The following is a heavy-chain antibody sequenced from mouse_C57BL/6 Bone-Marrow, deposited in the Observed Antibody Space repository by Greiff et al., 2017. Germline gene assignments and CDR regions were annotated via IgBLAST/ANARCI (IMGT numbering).Heavy chain of an antibody. Sequence: VQLQQSGAELARPGASVKLSCKASGYTFTSYGISWVKQRTGQGLEWIGEIYPRSGNTYYNEKFKGKATLTADKSSSTAYMELRSLTSEDSAVYFCARKDGFWYFDVWGTGTTVTVSS. CDR3: ARKDGFWYFDV. D-gene: IGHD2-3*01. CDR1: GYTFTSYG. CDR2: IYPRSGNT. J-gene: IGHJ1*03. V-gene: IGHV1-81*01.